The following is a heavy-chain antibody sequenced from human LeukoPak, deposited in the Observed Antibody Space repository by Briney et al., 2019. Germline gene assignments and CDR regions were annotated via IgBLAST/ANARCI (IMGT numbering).Heavy chain of an antibody. CDR1: GDSINSGSSY. V-gene: IGHV4-31*06. Sequence: SETLSLTCTVSGDSINSGSSYWTWIRQHPERGLEWIGYIFYTGSTYYNPSLKSRITMAIDTSKNQFSLNLSSATAADSAIYYLGSPDLWGQGTLVTVSS. CDR2: IFYTGST. J-gene: IGHJ5*02. D-gene: IGHD3-16*01. CDR3: GSPDL.